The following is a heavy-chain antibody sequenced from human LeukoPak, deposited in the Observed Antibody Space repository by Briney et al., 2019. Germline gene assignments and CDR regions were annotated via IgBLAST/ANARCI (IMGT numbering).Heavy chain of an antibody. CDR2: INHSGST. CDR3: ARVLVVTAIRTYYYYGMDV. V-gene: IGHV4-34*01. Sequence: SETLSLTCAVYGGSFSGYYWSWIRQPPGKGLEWIGEINHSGSTNYNPSLKSRVTISVDTSKNQFSLKLSSVTAADTAVYYCARVLVVTAIRTYYYYGMDVWGQGTTVTVSS. J-gene: IGHJ6*02. D-gene: IGHD2-21*02. CDR1: GGSFSGYY.